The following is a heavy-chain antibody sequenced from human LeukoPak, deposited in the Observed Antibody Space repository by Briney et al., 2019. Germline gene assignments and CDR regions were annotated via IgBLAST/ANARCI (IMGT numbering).Heavy chain of an antibody. Sequence: ASVKVSCKASRYTFTNYGISWVRPSPGQGLEWMGWISGYNDNTKYAQKLQGRVTMTTDTSMSTAYMELRSLRSDDTAVYYCARNYYDNSGYYYFDYWGQGTLVTVSS. V-gene: IGHV1-18*01. CDR3: ARNYYDNSGYYYFDY. CDR2: ISGYNDNT. CDR1: RYTFTNYG. D-gene: IGHD3-22*01. J-gene: IGHJ4*02.